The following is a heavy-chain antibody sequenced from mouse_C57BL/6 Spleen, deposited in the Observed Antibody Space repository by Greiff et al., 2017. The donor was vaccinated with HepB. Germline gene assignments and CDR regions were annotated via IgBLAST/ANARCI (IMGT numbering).Heavy chain of an antibody. D-gene: IGHD2-4*01. Sequence: VQRVESGPGLVQPSQSLSITCTVSGFSFTSYGVHWVRQSPGKGLEWLGVIWSGGSTDYNAAFISRLSISKDNSKSQVFFKMNSLQADDTAIYYCALMITKGAMDYWGQGTSVTVSS. CDR2: IWSGGST. J-gene: IGHJ4*01. CDR1: GFSFTSYG. V-gene: IGHV2-2*01. CDR3: ALMITKGAMDY.